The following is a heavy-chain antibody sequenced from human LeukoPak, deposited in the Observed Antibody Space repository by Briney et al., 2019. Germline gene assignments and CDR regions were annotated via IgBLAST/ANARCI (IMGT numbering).Heavy chain of an antibody. Sequence: PGGSLRLSCATSGFTFSTYWMSWVRQVPGKGLEWVANIKQDGREIYYVDSVKGRFTIPRDNAKKSLFLQMNNLRAEDTAIYYCARDKVEGPTLFDYWGQGTLVTVSS. J-gene: IGHJ4*02. CDR3: ARDKVEGPTLFDY. CDR1: GFTFSTYW. V-gene: IGHV3-7*01. D-gene: IGHD2-15*01. CDR2: IKQDGREI.